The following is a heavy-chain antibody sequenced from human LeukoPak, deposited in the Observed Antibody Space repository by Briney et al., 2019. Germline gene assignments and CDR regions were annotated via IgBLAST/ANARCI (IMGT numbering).Heavy chain of an antibody. CDR2: ISSSGSTI. CDR3: ARDRVVVVTATPSYDAFDI. J-gene: IGHJ3*02. V-gene: IGHV3-11*01. CDR1: GFTFSDYY. D-gene: IGHD2-21*02. Sequence: GGSLRLSCAASGFTFSDYYMSWIRQAPGKGLEWVSYISSSGSTIYYADSVKGRFTISRDNAKNSLYLQMNSLRAEDTAVYYCARDRVVVVTATPSYDAFDIWGQGTMVTVSS.